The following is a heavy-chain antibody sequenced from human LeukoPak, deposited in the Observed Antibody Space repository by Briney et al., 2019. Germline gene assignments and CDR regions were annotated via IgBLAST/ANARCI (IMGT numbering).Heavy chain of an antibody. D-gene: IGHD3-22*01. CDR2: FDPEDGET. V-gene: IGHV1-24*01. Sequence: ASVKVSCKVSGYTLTELSMHWVRQAPGKGLEWMGGFDPEDGETIYAQKFQGRVTMTEDTSTDTDYMELSSLRSEDTAVYYCATLDYYDTSGFYPDAFDIWGQGTLVTVSS. J-gene: IGHJ3*02. CDR3: ATLDYYDTSGFYPDAFDI. CDR1: GYTLTELS.